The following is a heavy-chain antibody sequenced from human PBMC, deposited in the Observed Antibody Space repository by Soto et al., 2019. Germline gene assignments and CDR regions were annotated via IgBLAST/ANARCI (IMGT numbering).Heavy chain of an antibody. V-gene: IGHV3-23*01. CDR3: AKSNLYSDRANCYVFDY. J-gene: IGHJ4*02. D-gene: IGHD2-2*01. Sequence: EVQLLESGGDLVQPGGSLRLSCAASGFTFSNYAMSWVRQAPGKGLEWVSSISGRGGSTYADSVKGRFAISRDNSKNTLYLQMSSLRAEDTAMYYCAKSNLYSDRANCYVFDYWGQGTLVTVSS. CDR1: GFTFSNYA. CDR2: ISGRGGST.